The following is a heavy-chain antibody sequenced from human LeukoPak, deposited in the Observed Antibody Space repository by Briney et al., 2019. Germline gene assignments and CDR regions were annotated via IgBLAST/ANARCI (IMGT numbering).Heavy chain of an antibody. J-gene: IGHJ4*02. CDR2: ISGRDNGT. D-gene: IGHD4-23*01. V-gene: IGHV3-23*01. CDR3: AKRSDYGGNWNYFDY. CDR1: GFTFSIHG. Sequence: RGGSLRLSCAASGFTFSIHGMSWVRQAPGKGLEWVSAISGRDNGTCYADSVKGRFTISRDNSKHTLYLQMNTLRAEDTAVYYCAKRSDYGGNWNYFDYWGQGTLVTVSS.